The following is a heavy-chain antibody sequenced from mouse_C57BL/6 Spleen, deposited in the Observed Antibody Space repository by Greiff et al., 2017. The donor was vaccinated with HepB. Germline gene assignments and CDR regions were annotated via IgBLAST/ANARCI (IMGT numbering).Heavy chain of an antibody. CDR3: VRHVDYYGLYYAMDY. D-gene: IGHD2-1*01. Sequence: EVKLMESGGGLVQPKGSLKLSCAASGFSFNTYAMNWVRQAPGKGLEWVARIRSKSNNYATYYADSVKDRFTISRDDSESMLYLQMNNLKTEDTAMYYCVRHVDYYGLYYAMDYWGQGTSVTVSS. CDR1: GFSFNTYA. CDR2: IRSKSNNYAT. J-gene: IGHJ4*01. V-gene: IGHV10-1*01.